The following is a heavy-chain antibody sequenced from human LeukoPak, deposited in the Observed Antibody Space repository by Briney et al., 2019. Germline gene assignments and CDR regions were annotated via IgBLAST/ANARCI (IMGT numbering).Heavy chain of an antibody. D-gene: IGHD5-18*01. CDR1: GFTFSGSA. J-gene: IGHJ2*01. Sequence: GGSLRLSCAASGFTFSGSAMHWVRQASGEGLEWVGRVRSKDSGYATSYTASVRGRFTVSRDDSKNAAYLQMDSLKTEDTAVYFCSRTSDTAWYFDLWGRGTLVTVSS. CDR3: SRTSDTAWYFDL. V-gene: IGHV3-73*01. CDR2: VRSKDSGYAT.